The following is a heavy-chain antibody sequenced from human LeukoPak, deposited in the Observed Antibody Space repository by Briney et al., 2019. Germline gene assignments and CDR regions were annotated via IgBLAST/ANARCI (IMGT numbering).Heavy chain of an antibody. D-gene: IGHD6-19*01. J-gene: IGHJ4*02. CDR3: ARGPYTSGWPHYFDY. CDR2: INAGSGNT. Sequence: ASVKVSCKASGYTFTNYAMHWVRQAPGQRLEWMGWINAGSGNTKYSQKFQGRVTITRDTSASTAYMDLNSLRSEDTAVYYCARGPYTSGWPHYFDYWGQGTLVTVSS. V-gene: IGHV1-3*01. CDR1: GYTFTNYA.